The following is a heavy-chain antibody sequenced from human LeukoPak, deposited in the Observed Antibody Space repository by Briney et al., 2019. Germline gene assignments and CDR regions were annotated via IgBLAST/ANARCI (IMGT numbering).Heavy chain of an antibody. CDR2: IYYSGST. CDR1: GGSISSYY. Sequence: SETLSLTCTVSGGSISSYYWSWIPQPPGKGLEWIGYIYYSGSTHYNPSLKSRVTISVDTSKNQFSLKLSCVTGADTAVYYCARHGLPPLWFGELLLSSYFDYWGQGTLVTVSS. CDR3: ARHGLPPLWFGELLLSSYFDY. D-gene: IGHD3-10*01. J-gene: IGHJ4*02. V-gene: IGHV4-59*08.